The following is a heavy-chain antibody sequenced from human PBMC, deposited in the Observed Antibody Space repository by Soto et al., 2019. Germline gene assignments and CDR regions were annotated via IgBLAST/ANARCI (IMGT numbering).Heavy chain of an antibody. J-gene: IGHJ4*02. D-gene: IGHD2-8*01. CDR3: ARDGRMSTPNHLRFDY. CDR2: TYYRSRWYN. Sequence: QLQLQQSGPGLVKPSQTLSLTCAISGDSVSSNIAAWNWIRQSPSRGLEWLGRTYYRSRWYNDYAVSVKSRITINPDTSKNQFSLQLNSVTPEDTAVYYCARDGRMSTPNHLRFDYWAQGTLVTVSS. CDR1: GDSVSSNIAA. V-gene: IGHV6-1*01.